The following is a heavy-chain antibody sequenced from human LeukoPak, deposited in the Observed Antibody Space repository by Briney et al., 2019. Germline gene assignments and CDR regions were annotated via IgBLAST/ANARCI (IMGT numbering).Heavy chain of an antibody. V-gene: IGHV3-20*04. CDR2: INWNGGST. CDR1: VFTFDDYG. Sequence: VGSLRLPCAASVFTFDDYGMSWVRQAPGKGLEWVCGINWNGGSTGYADSVKGRFTISRDNAKNSLYLQMNSLRAEHTALYYCARQVVPASDLLPPFDPWGEGTLVTVSS. D-gene: IGHD2-2*01. J-gene: IGHJ5*02. CDR3: ARQVVPASDLLPPFDP.